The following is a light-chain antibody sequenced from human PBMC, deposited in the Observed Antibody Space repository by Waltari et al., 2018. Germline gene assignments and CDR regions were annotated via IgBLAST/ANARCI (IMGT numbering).Light chain of an antibody. CDR3: SSYTTSGSPMDV. CDR2: EVS. V-gene: IGLV2-14*01. CDR1: SSDVGGYDY. J-gene: IGLJ1*01. Sequence: QSALTQPASVSGSPGQSITISCPGTSSDVGGYDYVPWYQHHPGKAPKLMIYEVSNRPSGVSNRFSGSKSGNTASLTISGLQAEDEADYYCSSYTTSGSPMDVFGTGTKVTVL.